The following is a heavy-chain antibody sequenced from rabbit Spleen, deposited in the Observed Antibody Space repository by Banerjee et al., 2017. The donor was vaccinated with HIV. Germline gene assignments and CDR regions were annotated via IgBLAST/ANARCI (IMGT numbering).Heavy chain of an antibody. Sequence: QSLEESGGDLVKPGASLTLTCTASGLSLSSKYWICWVRQAPGKGLEWIACIDTGSSGFTYFATWAKGRFTCSKTSSTTVTLQMTRLTAADTATYFCARDTSSSFSSYGMDLWGPGTLVTVS. V-gene: IGHV1S40*01. CDR1: GLSLSSKYW. CDR3: ARDTSSSFSSYGMDL. J-gene: IGHJ6*01. D-gene: IGHD1-1*01. CDR2: IDTGSSGFT.